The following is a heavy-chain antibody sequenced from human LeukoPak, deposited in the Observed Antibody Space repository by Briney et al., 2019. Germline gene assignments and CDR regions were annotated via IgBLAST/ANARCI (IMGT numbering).Heavy chain of an antibody. CDR2: ISYDGSNK. D-gene: IGHD3-16*02. J-gene: IGHJ6*02. V-gene: IGHV3-30-3*01. CDR1: GFTFSSYA. Sequence: KPGGSLRLSCAASGFTFSSYAMSWVRQAPGKGLEWVAVISYDGSNKYYADSVKGRFTISRDDSKNTLYLQMNSLRAEDTAVYYCARDGRSKSYYYGMDVWGQGTTVTVSS. CDR3: ARDGRSKSYYYGMDV.